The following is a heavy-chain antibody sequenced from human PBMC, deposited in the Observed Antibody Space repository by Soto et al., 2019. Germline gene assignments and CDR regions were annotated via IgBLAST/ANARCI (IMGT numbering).Heavy chain of an antibody. J-gene: IGHJ6*02. V-gene: IGHV4-34*01. D-gene: IGHD3-3*01. CDR1: GGSFSAHS. CDR3: ARARFDSWSHIYYGLDV. Sequence: PSETLSLTCGVYGGSFSAHSWTWLRQSPGKGLEWIGEITHGGSTDYNPALKSRLVMSVDTSKNQFSLRVTSVTAADAAVYFCARARFDSWSHIYYGLDVWGRGTTVTVSS. CDR2: ITHGGST.